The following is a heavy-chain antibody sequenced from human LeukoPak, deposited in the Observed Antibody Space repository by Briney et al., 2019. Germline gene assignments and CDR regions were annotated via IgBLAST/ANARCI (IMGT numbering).Heavy chain of an antibody. D-gene: IGHD1-26*01. CDR2: ISGSGGST. V-gene: IGHV3-23*01. CDR1: RFTFSSYA. J-gene: IGHJ4*02. Sequence: GGSLRLSCAASRFTFSSYAMSWVRQAPGKGLEWVSAISGSGGSTYYADSVKGRFTISRDNSKNSLYLQMNSLRDEDTAVYYCARSAAGIFDYWGQGTLVTVSS. CDR3: ARSAAGIFDY.